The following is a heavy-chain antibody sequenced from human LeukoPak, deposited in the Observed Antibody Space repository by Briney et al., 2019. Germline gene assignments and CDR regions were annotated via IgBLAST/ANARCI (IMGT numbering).Heavy chain of an antibody. J-gene: IGHJ4*02. Sequence: GGSLRLSCAASGFTFNTYGRSWVRQAPGKGLEWVSYISRSSRAIFYADSVKGRFTISRDNAKNTLFLQMNSLRAACTAVYYFARXTXSAWEFEYWGQRTLFTLSS. CDR1: GFTFNTYG. CDR3: ARXTXSAWEFEY. V-gene: IGHV3-48*01. CDR2: ISRSSRAI. D-gene: IGHD1-26*01.